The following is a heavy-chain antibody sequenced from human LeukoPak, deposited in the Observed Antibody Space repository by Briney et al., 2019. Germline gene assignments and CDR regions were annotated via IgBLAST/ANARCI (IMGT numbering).Heavy chain of an antibody. CDR2: IYYSGST. CDR3: ARHEVRRDDTSNWFDP. CDR1: GGSISSYY. D-gene: IGHD5-24*01. Sequence: SETLSLTCTVSGGSISSYYWSWIRQPPGKGLEWTGYIYYSGSTKYNPSLKSRVTISVDTSKNQFSLKLNSVTAADTAVYYCARHEVRRDDTSNWFDPWGQGTLVTVSS. V-gene: IGHV4-59*08. J-gene: IGHJ5*02.